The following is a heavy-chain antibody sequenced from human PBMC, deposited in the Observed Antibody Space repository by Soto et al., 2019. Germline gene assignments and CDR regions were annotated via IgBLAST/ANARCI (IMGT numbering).Heavy chain of an antibody. V-gene: IGHV3-53*01. D-gene: IGHD3-10*01. CDR1: GFSVISSH. CDR2: IYSGGSA. CDR3: APLGPYVSGSYSFRYNWFHP. J-gene: IGHJ5*02. Sequence: EVQLVDSGGDLIQPGGSLRLSCAASGFSVISSHITWVRQAPGKGLEWVSVIYSGGSAYYAVSVKGRFTISRDNSKNTVSLHMYRLRVEDTAVYYCAPLGPYVSGSYSFRYNWFHPWGQGTLVTVSS.